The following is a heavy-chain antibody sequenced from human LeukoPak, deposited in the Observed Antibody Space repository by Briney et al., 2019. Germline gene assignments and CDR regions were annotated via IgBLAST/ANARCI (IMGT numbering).Heavy chain of an antibody. V-gene: IGHV4-38-2*02. Sequence: SETLSLTCTVSGYSISSGYYWGWIRQPPGKGLEWIGSIYHSGSTYYNPSLKSRVTISVDTSKNQFSLKLSSVTAADTAVYYCARHSKPKSPYYYYMDVWGKGTTVTVSS. J-gene: IGHJ6*03. CDR3: ARHSKPKSPYYYYMDV. CDR1: GYSISSGYY. CDR2: IYHSGST.